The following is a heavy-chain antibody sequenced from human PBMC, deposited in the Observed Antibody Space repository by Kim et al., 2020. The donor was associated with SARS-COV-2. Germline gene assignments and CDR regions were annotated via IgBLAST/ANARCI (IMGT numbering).Heavy chain of an antibody. J-gene: IGHJ4*02. D-gene: IGHD3-9*01. Sequence: GGSLRLSCAASGFTFSSYEMNWVRQAPGKGLEWVPYISSSGSTIYYADSVKGRFTISRDNAKNSLYLQMNSLRAEDTAVYYCASFLNNFDGLFHTDTSFDDWGQGTLVTVSS. CDR2: ISSSGSTI. V-gene: IGHV3-48*03. CDR3: ASFLNNFDGLFHTDTSFDD. CDR1: GFTFSSYE.